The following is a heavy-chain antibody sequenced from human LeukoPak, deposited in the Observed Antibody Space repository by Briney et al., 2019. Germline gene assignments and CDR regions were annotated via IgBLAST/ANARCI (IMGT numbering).Heavy chain of an antibody. D-gene: IGHD6-19*01. CDR3: ARDGPYSSGWDAFDI. J-gene: IGHJ3*02. CDR2: IVSNGGRT. V-gene: IGHV3-64*01. CDR1: GFTFSSSA. Sequence: GGSLRLSCAASGFTFSSSAMHWVGQAPGKGLEYVSGIVSNGGRTYYANSVKGRFTISRDNSKNTLYLQMGSLRGEDMAVYYCARDGPYSSGWDAFDIWGQGTVITVSS.